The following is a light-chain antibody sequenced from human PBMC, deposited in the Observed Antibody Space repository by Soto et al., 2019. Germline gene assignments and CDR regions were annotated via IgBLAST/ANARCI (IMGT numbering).Light chain of an antibody. Sequence: QSALTQPASVSGAPGQSITISCTGTRNDIGGFDVVSWYQKHPGTVPKVIIYDGSKRPSGISKRFSGSKSGNTASLTISGLQAEDEADYYCRSYARSNSFFMFGGGTKLTVL. J-gene: IGLJ3*02. V-gene: IGLV2-23*01. CDR1: RNDIGGFDV. CDR2: DGS. CDR3: RSYARSNSFFM.